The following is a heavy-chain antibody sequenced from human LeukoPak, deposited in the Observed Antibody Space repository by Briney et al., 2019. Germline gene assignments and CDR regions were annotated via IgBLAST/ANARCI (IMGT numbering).Heavy chain of an antibody. Sequence: GGSLRLSCAASGFTVNSQYMSWVRQAPGKGLEWVSVIYTGGTTHYADSVKGRFTISRDNAKNTLYLQMNSLRAEDTAVYYCARRMVVSAYYYGMDVWGQGTTVTVSS. CDR3: ARRMVVSAYYYGMDV. D-gene: IGHD2-2*01. CDR1: GFTVNSQY. V-gene: IGHV3-66*01. CDR2: IYTGGTT. J-gene: IGHJ6*02.